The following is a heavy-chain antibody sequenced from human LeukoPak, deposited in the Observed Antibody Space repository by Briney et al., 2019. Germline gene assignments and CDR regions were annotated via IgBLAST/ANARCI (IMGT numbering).Heavy chain of an antibody. Sequence: KTSETLSLTCTVSGGSISSYYWSWIRQPPGKGLEWIGYIYYSGSTNYNPSLKSRLTISVDTSKNQFSLKLSSVTAADTGVYYCARHVHDILTGYPYYFDYWGQGTLVTVSS. CDR2: IYYSGST. J-gene: IGHJ4*02. CDR3: ARHVHDILTGYPYYFDY. V-gene: IGHV4-59*08. D-gene: IGHD3-9*01. CDR1: GGSISSYY.